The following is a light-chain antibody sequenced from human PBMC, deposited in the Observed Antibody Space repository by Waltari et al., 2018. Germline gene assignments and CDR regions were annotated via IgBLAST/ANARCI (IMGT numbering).Light chain of an antibody. CDR3: MQALQTPLT. CDR1: QSLRHSNGYNY. CDR2: LGS. Sequence: DMVMTQSPLSLPVTPGEPAAISCRSSQSLRHSNGYNYLVWYLQKPGQSPRLLIYLGSNRSAGVPDRFSGRGSGTDFTLKISRVEAEDVGVYYCMQALQTPLTFGGGTKVEIK. J-gene: IGKJ4*01. V-gene: IGKV2-28*01.